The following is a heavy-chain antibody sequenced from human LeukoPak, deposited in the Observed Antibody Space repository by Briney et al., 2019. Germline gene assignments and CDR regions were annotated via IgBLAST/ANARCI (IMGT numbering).Heavy chain of an antibody. CDR3: ARIRGISLDYMDV. Sequence: SGTLSLTCTVSGGSISSYYRSWIRQPPGKGLEWIGYIYYSGSTNYNPSLKSRVTISVDTSKNQFSLKLSSVTAADTAVYYCARIRGISLDYMDVWGKGTTVTVSS. V-gene: IGHV4-59*01. CDR1: GGSISSYY. J-gene: IGHJ6*03. D-gene: IGHD2/OR15-2a*01. CDR2: IYYSGST.